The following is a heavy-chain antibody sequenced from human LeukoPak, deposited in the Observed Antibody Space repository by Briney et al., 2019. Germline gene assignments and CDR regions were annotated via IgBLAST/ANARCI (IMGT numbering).Heavy chain of an antibody. CDR2: ISYDGSNK. V-gene: IGHV3-30-3*01. D-gene: IGHD3-10*01. J-gene: IGHJ6*02. Sequence: LSLTCAASGFTFSSYAMHWVRQAPGKGLEWVALISYDGSNKYYADSVKGRFTISRDNSKNTLYLQMNSLRAEDTAVYYCAAGSGSYYPDYYGMDVWGQGTTVTVSS. CDR1: GFTFSSYA. CDR3: AAGSGSYYPDYYGMDV.